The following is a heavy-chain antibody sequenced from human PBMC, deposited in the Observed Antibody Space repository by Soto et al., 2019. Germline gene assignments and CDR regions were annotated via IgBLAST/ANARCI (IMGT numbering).Heavy chain of an antibody. CDR3: AKDRAAVTGAYYYYGLDV. CDR1: GFNLDDYT. Sequence: QSGGSLRLSCAASGFNLDDYTMHWVRQAPGKGPEWVSLISWDGGHTYYTDSVKGRFTISRDNRKNSLYLQMNSLRADDTALYYCAKDRAAVTGAYYYYGLDVWGQGTTVTVSS. D-gene: IGHD3-9*01. V-gene: IGHV3-43*01. J-gene: IGHJ6*02. CDR2: ISWDGGHT.